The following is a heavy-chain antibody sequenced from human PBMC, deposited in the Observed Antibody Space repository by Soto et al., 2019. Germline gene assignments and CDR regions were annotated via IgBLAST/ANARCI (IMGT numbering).Heavy chain of an antibody. V-gene: IGHV3-23*01. J-gene: IGHJ5*02. CDR2: ISGSGGST. D-gene: IGHD6-13*01. CDR3: AKVAAGHKDFNWFDP. CDR1: GFTFSNYA. Sequence: EVQVLESGGGLVRPGGSLRLSCAASGFTFSNYAMNWVRQAPGKGLEWVSVISGSGGSTYYADSVKGRFTISRDNSKNTLYLQMNSLRAEDTAVYYCAKVAAGHKDFNWFDPWGQGTLVTVSS.